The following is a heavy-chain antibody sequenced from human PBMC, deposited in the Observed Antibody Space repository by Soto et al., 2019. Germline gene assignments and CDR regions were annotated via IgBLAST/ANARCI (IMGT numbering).Heavy chain of an antibody. CDR2: ISSSSSYI. CDR1: GFTFSSST. CDR3: ARDIGEMSAV. Sequence: GGSLTLSCTGSGFTFSSSTMTWVRQGPGKGLEWVSSISSSSSYIYFADSLKGRFTISRDDAKNSLYLQMNSLRAEDTAVYYCARDIGEMSAVWGQGTQVTVSS. D-gene: IGHD3-10*01. V-gene: IGHV3-21*06. J-gene: IGHJ4*02.